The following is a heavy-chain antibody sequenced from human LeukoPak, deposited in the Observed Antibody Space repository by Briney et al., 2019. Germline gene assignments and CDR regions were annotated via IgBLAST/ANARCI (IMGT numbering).Heavy chain of an antibody. Sequence: GASVKVSCKASGYTFTSYYMHWVRQAPGQGLEWMGIINPSGGSTSYAQKFKGRVTMTRDTSTSTVYMELSSLRSEDTAVYYCARDIVVVVAATNYYYYGMDVWGQGTTVTVSS. CDR3: ARDIVVVVAATNYYYYGMDV. D-gene: IGHD2-15*01. J-gene: IGHJ6*02. V-gene: IGHV1-46*01. CDR2: INPSGGST. CDR1: GYTFTSYY.